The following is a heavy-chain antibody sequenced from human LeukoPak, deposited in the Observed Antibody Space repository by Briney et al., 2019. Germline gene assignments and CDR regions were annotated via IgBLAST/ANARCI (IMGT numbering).Heavy chain of an antibody. CDR3: AKSSRIAASLTYFHH. V-gene: IGHV3-23*01. J-gene: IGHJ1*01. CDR2: VTCCGVNT. CDR1: GFTLRSYA. Sequence: GGSLRLSCAASGFTLRSYAMSWVCQAPGKGLEWVSAVTCCGVNTYYADSVKGLFTISIDNSKNLLSLQMICLSAEDTAVYYCAKSSRIAASLTYFHHWGQGTLVTVSS. D-gene: IGHD6-13*01.